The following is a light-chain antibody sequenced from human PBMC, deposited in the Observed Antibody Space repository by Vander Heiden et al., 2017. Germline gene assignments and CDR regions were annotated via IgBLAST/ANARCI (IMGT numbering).Light chain of an antibody. CDR1: SSDVGSYNL. CDR2: EVS. V-gene: IGLV2-23*02. Sequence: QSALTQPASVSRSPGQSITISCTATSSDVGSYNLVSWYQQHPGKAPKLMIYEVSKRPSGVSNRFSGSKSGNTASLTISGLQSEDEADYYCCSYAGGSVAFGGGTKLTVL. J-gene: IGLJ2*01. CDR3: CSYAGGSVA.